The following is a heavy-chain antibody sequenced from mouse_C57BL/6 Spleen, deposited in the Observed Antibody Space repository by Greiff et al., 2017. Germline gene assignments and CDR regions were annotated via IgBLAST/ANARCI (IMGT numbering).Heavy chain of an antibody. D-gene: IGHD1-1*01. CDR2: IYPGDGDT. CDR1: GYAFSSYW. V-gene: IGHV1-80*01. J-gene: IGHJ3*01. Sequence: VQLQPSGAELVKPGASVKISCKASGYAFSSYWMNWVKQRPGTGLEWIGQIYPGDGDTNYNGKFKGKATLTAEKSSSKVYMQLSSLTSEDIAVYFCARREGYGSSYGFAYWGQGTLVTVSA. CDR3: ARREGYGSSYGFAY.